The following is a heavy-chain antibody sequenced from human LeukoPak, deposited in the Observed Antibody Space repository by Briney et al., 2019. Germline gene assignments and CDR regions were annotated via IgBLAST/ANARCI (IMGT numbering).Heavy chain of an antibody. J-gene: IGHJ4*02. D-gene: IGHD6-25*01. CDR3: TKDLMTGFSSGWYLAY. CDR2: TGGSDDNT. CDR1: GFIINGYA. V-gene: IGHV3-23*01. Sequence: QPGGSLRLSCAGSGFIINGYAMSWVRQAPGKGLEWVAVTGGSDDNTHYADSVKGRFSISRDTSENRLFLQMNSLRPDDSALYYCTKDLMTGFSSGWYLAYWGQGTLVTVSS.